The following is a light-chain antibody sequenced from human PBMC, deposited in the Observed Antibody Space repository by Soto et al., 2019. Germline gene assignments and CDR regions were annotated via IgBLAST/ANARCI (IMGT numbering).Light chain of an antibody. Sequence: DIQMTQSPSSLSASVGDRVTITCRASEDINNYLAWYQQRPGKVPQLLIYSASTLHSGVPSRFSDSGSETDFTLTISSLQPEDVATYYCQKYNSAPFTFGQGTRLEIK. J-gene: IGKJ5*01. CDR2: SAS. CDR1: EDINNY. CDR3: QKYNSAPFT. V-gene: IGKV1-27*01.